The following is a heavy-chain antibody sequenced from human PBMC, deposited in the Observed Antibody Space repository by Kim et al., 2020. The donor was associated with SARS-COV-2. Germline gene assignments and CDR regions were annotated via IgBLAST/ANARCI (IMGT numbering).Heavy chain of an antibody. CDR2: LNHSGII. Sequence: SQTLSLTCAVYVGSLNGYFWTWIRQSLGKGLEWIGELNHSGIIMSNPSLPSLKSRVTISLDTSTNQFSLRLYSVTAADTAMYFCARISDANYYDGSVGDAFDIWGQRTMVTVSS. CDR1: VGSLNGYF. J-gene: IGHJ3*02. D-gene: IGHD3-22*01. CDR3: ARISDANYYDGSVGDAFDI. V-gene: IGHV4-34*01.